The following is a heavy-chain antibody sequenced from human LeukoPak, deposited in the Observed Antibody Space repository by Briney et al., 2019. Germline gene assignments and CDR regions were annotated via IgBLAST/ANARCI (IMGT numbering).Heavy chain of an antibody. CDR2: IYYSGST. D-gene: IGHD3-10*01. J-gene: IGHJ3*02. CDR1: GGSISSSSYY. CDR3: AITRGAFDI. Sequence: PSETLSLTCTVSGGSISSSSYYWGWIRQPPGKGLEWIGSIYYSGSTYYNPSLKSRVTISVDTSKNQFSLKLSSVIAADTAVYYCAITRGAFDIWGQGTMVTVSS. V-gene: IGHV4-39*01.